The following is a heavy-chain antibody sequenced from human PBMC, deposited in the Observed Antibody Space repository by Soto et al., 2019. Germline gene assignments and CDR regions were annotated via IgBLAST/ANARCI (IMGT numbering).Heavy chain of an antibody. CDR1: GGSISSNSYY. Sequence: QVQLQESGPGLVKPSQTLSLTCTVSGGSISSNSYYWSWIRQHPGKGLEWIGYIYYSGSTYYNPSLKSRVTISVDTSKNQFSLKLSSVTAADTAVYYCARMRRVAMARISPLGYSYSGMDVWGQGTTVTVSS. CDR3: ARMRRVAMARISPLGYSYSGMDV. D-gene: IGHD2-15*01. CDR2: IYYSGST. V-gene: IGHV4-31*03. J-gene: IGHJ6*02.